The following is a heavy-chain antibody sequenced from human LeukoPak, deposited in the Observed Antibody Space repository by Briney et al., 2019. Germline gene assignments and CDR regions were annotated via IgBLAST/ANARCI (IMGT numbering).Heavy chain of an antibody. CDR2: IYYRGST. CDR1: GISISRSNYY. V-gene: IGHV4-39*01. Sequence: SETLSLTCTVSGISISRSNYYWGWIRQPPGKGLEWIGSIYYRGSTYYNPSLKSRITLSVDTSKNQFSLRLSSVTAADTAVYYCARLWGDGYNLDYWGQGTLVTVSS. J-gene: IGHJ4*02. CDR3: ARLWGDGYNLDY. D-gene: IGHD5-24*01.